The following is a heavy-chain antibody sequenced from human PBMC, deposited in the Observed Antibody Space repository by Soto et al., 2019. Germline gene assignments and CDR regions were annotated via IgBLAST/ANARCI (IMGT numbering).Heavy chain of an antibody. V-gene: IGHV4-4*02. CDR2: VYHTGDT. CDR3: VGERVTAGGNNYFGP. Sequence: PSETLSLTCGVSGGTVASSHWWSWVRQSPGGGLEWIGNVYHTGDTNFNPSLQSRVTISVDKSNNQFSLRLNSLTAADTAVYFCVGERVTAGGNNYFGPWGPVTLVTFSS. D-gene: IGHD2-21*02. CDR1: GGTVASSHW. J-gene: IGHJ5*02.